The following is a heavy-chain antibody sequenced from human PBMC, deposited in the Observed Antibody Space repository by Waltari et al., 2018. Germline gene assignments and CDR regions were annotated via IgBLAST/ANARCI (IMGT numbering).Heavy chain of an antibody. CDR3: IRDYGSPY. CDR2: INKDGTET. CDR1: GFPLSNYW. D-gene: IGHD6-19*01. J-gene: IGHJ4*02. V-gene: IGHV3-7*03. Sequence: EAQQVESGGDLVQPGGSLQLSCVVSGFPLSNYWMSWVRQAPGKGLEWVANINKDGTETYYVDSVRGRFTISKDDAKNSVYLQMNSLKVEDTAVYYCIRDYGSPYWGQGTLVTVSS.